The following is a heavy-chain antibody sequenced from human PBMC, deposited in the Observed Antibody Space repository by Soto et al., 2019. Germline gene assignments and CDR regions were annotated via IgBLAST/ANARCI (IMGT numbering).Heavy chain of an antibody. D-gene: IGHD3-22*01. CDR1: GASISSRNW. J-gene: IGHJ5*02. V-gene: IGHV4-4*03. Sequence: PATLPLNSAVSGASISSRNWWSWVRQPPRKRLEWIGEIYHSGSTNYNPSLKSRVTISVDKSKNQFSLKLSSVTAADTAVYYCARDGTYYYDSSGPKFYNWFDPWGQGTLVTVS. CDR2: IYHSGST. CDR3: ARDGTYYYDSSGPKFYNWFDP.